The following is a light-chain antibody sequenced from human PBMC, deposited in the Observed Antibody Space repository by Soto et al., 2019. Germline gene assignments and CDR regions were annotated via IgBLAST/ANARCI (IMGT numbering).Light chain of an antibody. CDR3: QQRDIWPWT. CDR2: DAS. V-gene: IGKV3-11*01. J-gene: IGKJ1*01. Sequence: EIVMTQSPATLSVPPGERATLSCRASQSVSTNFAWYQQKPGQAPRLLMYDASKRATGIPARFSGSGSGTDFTLTISSLEPEDFAVYYCQQRDIWPWTFGQGTKVDIK. CDR1: QSVSTN.